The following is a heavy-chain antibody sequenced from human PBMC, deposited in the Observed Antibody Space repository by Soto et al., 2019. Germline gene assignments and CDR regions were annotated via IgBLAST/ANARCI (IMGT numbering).Heavy chain of an antibody. CDR3: ATERTKQLGRSNYNNNGMDV. J-gene: IGHJ6*04. CDR2: IWYDGSNK. CDR1: GFTFSSYG. Sequence: GGSLRLSCAAPGFTFSSYGMHWVRQAPGKGLEWVAVIWYDGSNKYYADSVKGRFTISRDNSKNTLYLQMNSLRAEDTAVYYCATERTKQLGRSNYNNNGMDVWGKGTTVTVSS. D-gene: IGHD6-13*01. V-gene: IGHV3-33*01.